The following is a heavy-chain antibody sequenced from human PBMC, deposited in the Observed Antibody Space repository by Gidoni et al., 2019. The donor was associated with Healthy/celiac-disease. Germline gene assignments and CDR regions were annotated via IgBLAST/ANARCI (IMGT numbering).Heavy chain of an antibody. Sequence: EVQLVQCGAEGRKPGESRKIACKGSGCSFTSYGLGWVRQIPGNGLGWIGIIYPGDSDTRYSPSFQGQVTISADKSISTAYLQWSSLKASATAMYYCARLAMVLGVGIDYWGQGTLVTVSS. CDR3: ARLAMVLGVGIDY. CDR1: GCSFTSYG. CDR2: IYPGDSDT. V-gene: IGHV5-51*01. D-gene: IGHD3-10*01. J-gene: IGHJ4*02.